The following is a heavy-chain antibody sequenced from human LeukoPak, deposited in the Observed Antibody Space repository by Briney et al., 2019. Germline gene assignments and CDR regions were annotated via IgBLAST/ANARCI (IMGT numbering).Heavy chain of an antibody. CDR2: INHSGST. J-gene: IGHJ4*02. CDR1: GGSFSGYY. CDR3: ARGLLGFGELDY. D-gene: IGHD3-10*01. Sequence: SETLSLTCAVYGGSFSGYYWSWIRQPPGKGLEWIGEINHSGSTNYNPFLKSRVTISVDTSKNQFSLKLSSVTAADTAVYYCARGLLGFGELDYWGQGTLVTVSS. V-gene: IGHV4-34*01.